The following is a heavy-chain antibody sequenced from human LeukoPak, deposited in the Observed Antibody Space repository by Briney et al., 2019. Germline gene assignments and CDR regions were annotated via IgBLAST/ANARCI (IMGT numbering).Heavy chain of an antibody. Sequence: ASVKASCKASGYTFTSYGISWVRQAPGQGLEWMGWISAYNGNTNYAQKLQGRVTMTTDTSTSTAYMELRSLRSDDTAVYYCASRFTYGSGSTGAFDIWGQGTMVTVSS. CDR1: GYTFTSYG. V-gene: IGHV1-18*01. CDR3: ASRFTYGSGSTGAFDI. CDR2: ISAYNGNT. J-gene: IGHJ3*02. D-gene: IGHD3-10*01.